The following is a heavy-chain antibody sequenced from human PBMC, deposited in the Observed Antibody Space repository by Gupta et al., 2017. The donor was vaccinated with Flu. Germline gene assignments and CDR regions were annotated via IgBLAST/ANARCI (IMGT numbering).Heavy chain of an antibody. D-gene: IGHD2-2*01. CDR1: GGSFSGYY. Sequence: QVQLQQWGAGLLKPSETLSLTCAVYGGSFSGYYWSWIRQPPGKGLEWIGEINHSGSTNYNPSLKSRVTISVDTSKNQFALKLSSVTAADTAVYYCARGRDIVVVPAAIYWAFDYWGQGTLVTVSS. CDR3: ARGRDIVVVPAAIYWAFDY. V-gene: IGHV4-34*01. CDR2: INHSGST. J-gene: IGHJ4*02.